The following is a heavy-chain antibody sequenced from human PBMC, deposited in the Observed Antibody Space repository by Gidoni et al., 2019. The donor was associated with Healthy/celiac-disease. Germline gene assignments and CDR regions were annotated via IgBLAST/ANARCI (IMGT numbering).Heavy chain of an antibody. CDR1: GGSFSGYY. CDR3: ARGSGAAAGDRGWFDP. J-gene: IGHJ5*02. D-gene: IGHD6-13*01. V-gene: IGHV4-34*01. Sequence: QVQLQQWGAGLLKPSETLSLTCAVYGGSFSGYYWSWIRQPPGKGLEWIGEINHSGSTNYNPSLKSRVTISVDTSKNQFSLKLSSVTAADTAVYYCARGSGAAAGDRGWFDPWGQGTLVTVSS. CDR2: INHSGST.